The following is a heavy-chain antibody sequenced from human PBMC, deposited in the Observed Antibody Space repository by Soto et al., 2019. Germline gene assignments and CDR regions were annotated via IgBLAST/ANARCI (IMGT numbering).Heavy chain of an antibody. CDR2: IYWDDDK. CDR3: AQSHFAPWYFDL. CDR1: GFSLSTSGVG. J-gene: IGHJ2*01. Sequence: QITLKESGPTLVKSTQTLTLTCTFSGFSLSTSGVGVGWIRQPPGKALEWLALIYWDDDKRYSPSLKSGLTITKDTSKSQVVLTVTNMDPVDTATYYCAQSHFAPWYFDLWGRGTLVTVSS. V-gene: IGHV2-5*02.